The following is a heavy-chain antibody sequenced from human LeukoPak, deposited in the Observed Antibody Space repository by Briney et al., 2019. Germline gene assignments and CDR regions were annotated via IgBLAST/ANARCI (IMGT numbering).Heavy chain of an antibody. CDR2: MNPNSGDT. J-gene: IGHJ4*02. V-gene: IGHV1-8*01. CDR1: GYTFTNYE. CDR3: ARVRGAY. Sequence: VAPVKVSCKASGYTFTNYEINWVRQATGQGLEWMGWMNPNSGDTAYAQKFQDRVTMTRSTSISTAYMELSSLRSDDTAVYYCARVRGAYWGQGTLVTVSS. D-gene: IGHD3-10*01.